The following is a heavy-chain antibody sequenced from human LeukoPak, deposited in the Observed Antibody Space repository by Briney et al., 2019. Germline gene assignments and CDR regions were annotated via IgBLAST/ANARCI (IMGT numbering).Heavy chain of an antibody. D-gene: IGHD2-8*01. Sequence: GGSLRLSCAASGFIFGGYAMHWVRQAPGKGLEWVAVISYDADDKYYADSVKGRFTMSRANSKNALYLEMNSLRVDDTAVYYCAKGRVQCINGICSGARAPTLMADYWGQGTLATVSS. CDR1: GFIFGGYA. J-gene: IGHJ4*02. V-gene: IGHV3-30*04. CDR3: AKGRVQCINGICSGARAPTLMADY. CDR2: ISYDADDK.